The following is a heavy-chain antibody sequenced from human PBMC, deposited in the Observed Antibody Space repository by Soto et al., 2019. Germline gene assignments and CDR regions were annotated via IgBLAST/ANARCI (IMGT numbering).Heavy chain of an antibody. V-gene: IGHV3-23*01. J-gene: IGHJ5*02. CDR3: AKNELGDFWSGSLPFDP. D-gene: IGHD3-3*01. CDR1: GFTFSSYA. CDR2: ISGSGGST. Sequence: GGSLSLSCAASGFTFSSYAMSWVRQAPGKGLEWVSAISGSGGSTYYADSVKGRFTISRDNSKNTLYLQMNSLRAEDTAVYYCAKNELGDFWSGSLPFDPWGQGTLVTVSS.